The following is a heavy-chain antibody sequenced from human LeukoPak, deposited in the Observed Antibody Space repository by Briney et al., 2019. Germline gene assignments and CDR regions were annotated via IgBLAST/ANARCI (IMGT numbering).Heavy chain of an antibody. CDR3: ARLVDCSTSNCQYRPSWFDP. D-gene: IGHD2-2*01. J-gene: IGHJ5*02. V-gene: IGHV1-69*02. Sequence: SVKVSCKASGGTFSTYSISWVRQAPGQGLEWMGKIIPILGITNYAQKFQGRVTLTVDKSTSTAYMELNSLTSEDTAVYYCARLVDCSTSNCQYRPSWFDPWGQGTLVTVSS. CDR1: GGTFSTYS. CDR2: IIPILGIT.